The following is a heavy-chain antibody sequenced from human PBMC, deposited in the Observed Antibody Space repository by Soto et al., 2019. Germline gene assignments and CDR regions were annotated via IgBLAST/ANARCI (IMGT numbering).Heavy chain of an antibody. CDR2: ISYDGSNK. CDR1: GFTFSRYG. V-gene: IGHV3-30-3*01. J-gene: IGHJ5*02. Sequence: SLRLSFTASGFTFSRYGMQWVRQAPGKGLEWVAVISYDGSNKYYADSVKGRFTISRDNSKNTLYLQMNSLRAEDTAVYYCARDRATDNWFDPWGQGTLVTVSS. D-gene: IGHD2-15*01. CDR3: ARDRATDNWFDP.